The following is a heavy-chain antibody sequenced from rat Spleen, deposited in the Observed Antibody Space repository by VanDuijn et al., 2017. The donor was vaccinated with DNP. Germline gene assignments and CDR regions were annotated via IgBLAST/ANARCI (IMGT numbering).Heavy chain of an antibody. Sequence: EVQLVESGGGPVQPGRSLKLSCAVSGFTFSNYGMAWVRQAPTKGLKWVATINWDGNSTHYRDSVKGRFTISRDNGKRTLYLQMDSLRSEDTATYYCARLCYYDGSYPNWFAYWGQGTLVTVSS. CDR2: INWDGNST. CDR1: GFTFSNYG. D-gene: IGHD1-12*03. CDR3: ARLCYYDGSYPNWFAY. J-gene: IGHJ3*01. V-gene: IGHV5-29*01.